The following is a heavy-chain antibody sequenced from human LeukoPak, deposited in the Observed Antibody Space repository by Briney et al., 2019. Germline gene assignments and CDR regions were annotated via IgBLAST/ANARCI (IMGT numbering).Heavy chain of an antibody. V-gene: IGHV4-39*07. J-gene: IGHJ4*02. CDR1: GGSISSSGYY. CDR2: LYYSGTT. Sequence: SETLSLTCTVSGGSISSSGYYWAWIRQPPGKGLEWIASLYYSGTTYYNPSLKSRITKSLDTSKNQFSLKLSSVTAADTAVYYCARALGGPLGYGYGYGTCFFDSWGQGTLVTVAS. CDR3: ARALGGPLGYGYGYGTCFFDS. D-gene: IGHD5-18*01.